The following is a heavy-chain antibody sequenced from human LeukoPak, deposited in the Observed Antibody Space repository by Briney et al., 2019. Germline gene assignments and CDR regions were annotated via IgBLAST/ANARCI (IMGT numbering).Heavy chain of an antibody. CDR3: ARDAAVQQLGYYYYYMDV. Sequence: GGSLRLSCAASELTFSNYWMHWVRQAPGKGLVWASRINTDGGTTSYADSVKGRFTISRDNAKNTLYLEMNSLGAEDTAVYYCARDAAVQQLGYYYYYMDVWGKGTTVTVSS. CDR1: ELTFSNYW. J-gene: IGHJ6*03. D-gene: IGHD6-13*01. CDR2: INTDGGTT. V-gene: IGHV3-74*01.